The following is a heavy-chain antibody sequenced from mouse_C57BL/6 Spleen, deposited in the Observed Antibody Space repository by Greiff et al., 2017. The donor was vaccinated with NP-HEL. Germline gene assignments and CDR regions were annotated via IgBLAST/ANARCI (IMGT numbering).Heavy chain of an antibody. J-gene: IGHJ2*01. CDR1: GYTFTSYW. Sequence: QVQLQQPGAELVMPGASVKLSCKASGYTFTSYWMHWVKQRPGQGLAWIGEIDPSDSYTNYNQKFKGQSTLTVYKSSSTAYMQLSSLTSEDSACYFCARGSSTGYYFDYWGQGTTLTVSS. V-gene: IGHV1-69*01. D-gene: IGHD3-2*02. CDR2: IDPSDSYT. CDR3: ARGSSTGYYFDY.